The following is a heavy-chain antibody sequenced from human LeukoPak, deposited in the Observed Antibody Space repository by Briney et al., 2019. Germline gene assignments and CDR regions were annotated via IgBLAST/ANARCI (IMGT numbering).Heavy chain of an antibody. J-gene: IGHJ6*03. CDR3: ARDMPNYYDSSGSPGYYYYYYMDV. D-gene: IGHD3-22*01. CDR1: GGSISNYY. CDR2: ISYSGNT. Sequence: SETLSLTCTVSGGSISNYYWNWIRQPPGKGLEWIGYISYSGNTNYNPSLKSRVTISVDTSKNQFSLKLSSVTATDTAVYYCARDMPNYYDSSGSPGYYYYYYMDVWGKGTTVTVSS. V-gene: IGHV4-59*01.